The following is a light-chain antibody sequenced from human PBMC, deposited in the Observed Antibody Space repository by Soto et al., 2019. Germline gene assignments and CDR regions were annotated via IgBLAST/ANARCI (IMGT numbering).Light chain of an antibody. Sequence: EIVMTQSPAILSVSPGGRATLSCRASQSISDTLAWYQQKPGQAPRLLIYGASRRATGFPARFSGSGSGTDSTLTISSLKSEDFAVDYCQQYNNRITLGQGTRLEIK. CDR3: QQYNNRIT. V-gene: IGKV3-15*01. J-gene: IGKJ5*01. CDR2: GAS. CDR1: QSISDT.